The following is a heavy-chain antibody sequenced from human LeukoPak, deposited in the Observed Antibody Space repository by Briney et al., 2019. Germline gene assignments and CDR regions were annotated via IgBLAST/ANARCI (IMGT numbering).Heavy chain of an antibody. CDR3: ARKLTVPRPRVYYFDY. J-gene: IGHJ4*02. CDR1: GGTFSSYD. V-gene: IGHV1-8*02. D-gene: IGHD4-17*01. CDR2: MNPNSGNT. Sequence: ASVKVSCKASGGTFSSYDINWVRQATGQGLEWMGWMNPNSGNTGYAQKFQGRVTMTRNTSISTAYMELSSLRSEDTAVYYCARKLTVPRPRVYYFDYWGQGTLVTVSS.